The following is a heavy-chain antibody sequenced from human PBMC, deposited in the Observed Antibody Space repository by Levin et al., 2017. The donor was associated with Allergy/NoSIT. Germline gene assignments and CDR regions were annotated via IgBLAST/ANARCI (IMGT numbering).Heavy chain of an antibody. CDR1: GFTFSSYW. D-gene: IGHD6-19*01. V-gene: IGHV3-7*01. Sequence: PGGSLRLSCAASGFTFSSYWMSWVRQAPGKGLEWVANIKQDGSEKYYVDSVKGRFTISRDNAKNSLYLQMNSLRAEDTAVYYCARYPHKWLVMDYFDYWGQGTLVTVSS. CDR3: ARYPHKWLVMDYFDY. J-gene: IGHJ4*02. CDR2: IKQDGSEK.